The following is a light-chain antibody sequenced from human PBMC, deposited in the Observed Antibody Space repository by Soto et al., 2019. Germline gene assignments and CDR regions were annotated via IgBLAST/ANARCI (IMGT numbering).Light chain of an antibody. CDR3: QQTYGTPPT. CDR1: QNIRDF. V-gene: IGKV1-39*01. CDR2: SAS. J-gene: IGKJ1*01. Sequence: DIQMTQSASSLSASLGDRVSIPWRASQNIRDFLNWYQQKPGKAPELLISSASSLQSGVPSRFSGSGSGTDFTLTIGSLQREDFATYFCQQTYGTPPTFGQGTRVEI.